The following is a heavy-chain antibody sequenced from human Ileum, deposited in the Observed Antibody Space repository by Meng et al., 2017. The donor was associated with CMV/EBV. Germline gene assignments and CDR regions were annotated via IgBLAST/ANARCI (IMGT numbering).Heavy chain of an antibody. V-gene: IGHV1-46*03. D-gene: IGHD2-2*01. CDR1: GYTFTSYY. CDR2: INPSGGST. Sequence: SVQDSCKASGYTFTSYYILWSRQPPGQGHEWMGIINPSGGSTSYGQKFQDRVTMTRDTSTSTVYMELSSLRSADTAAYYCARRGSSTTWYYYAIDVWGPGTTVTVSS. CDR3: ARRGSSTTWYYYAIDV. J-gene: IGHJ6*02.